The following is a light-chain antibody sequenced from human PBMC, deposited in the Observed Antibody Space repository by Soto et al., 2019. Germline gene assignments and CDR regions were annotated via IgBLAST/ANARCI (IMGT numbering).Light chain of an antibody. V-gene: IGLV2-11*01. CDR3: CSYAGSYTVV. Sequence: QSALTQPRSVSGSPGQSVTISCTRDSSDVGGYNYVSWYQQHPGKAPKLMIYDVSKRPSGVPDRFSGSKSGNTASLTISGLQAEDVADYYCCSYAGSYTVVFGGGTQLTVL. CDR1: SSDVGGYNY. J-gene: IGLJ2*01. CDR2: DVS.